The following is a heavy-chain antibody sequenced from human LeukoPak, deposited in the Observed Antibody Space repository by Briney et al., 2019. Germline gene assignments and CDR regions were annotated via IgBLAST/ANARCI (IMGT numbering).Heavy chain of an antibody. V-gene: IGHV1-69*04. J-gene: IGHJ6*02. Sequence: APVKVSCKASGGTFSSYAISWVRQAPGQGLEWMGRIIPILGIANYAQKFQGRVTITADKSTSTAYMELSSLRSEDTAVYYCRGGESGDYYYGMDVWGQGTTVTVSS. CDR1: GGTFSSYA. D-gene: IGHD3-10*01. CDR2: IIPILGIA. CDR3: RGGESGDYYYGMDV.